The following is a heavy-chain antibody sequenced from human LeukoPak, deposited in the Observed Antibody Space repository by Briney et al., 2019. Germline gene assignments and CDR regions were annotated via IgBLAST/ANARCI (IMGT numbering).Heavy chain of an antibody. CDR3: ARGAISLAGFDY. CDR2: ITDSGGST. CDR1: GFTFSTYA. V-gene: IGHV3-23*01. D-gene: IGHD6-19*01. J-gene: IGHJ4*02. Sequence: PGGSLRLSCAASGFTFSTYAMSWVRQAPGKGLEWVSSITDSGGSTYHADSVKGRFTISRDNSKNTLYLQLNSLRAEDTAVYFCARGAISLAGFDYWGQGALVTVSS.